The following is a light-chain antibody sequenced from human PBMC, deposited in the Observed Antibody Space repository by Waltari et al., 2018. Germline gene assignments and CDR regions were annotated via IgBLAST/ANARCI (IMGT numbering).Light chain of an antibody. Sequence: DIQMTQSPSTLSASVGDRVTITCRASQSISRWSAWYQQKPGKAPKLLIYQASTLESGVPSRFSGSVSGTEFTLTISSLQPDDFATYYCQQYHNFSYTFGQGTKLEIK. CDR1: QSISRW. V-gene: IGKV1-5*03. CDR3: QQYHNFSYT. J-gene: IGKJ2*01. CDR2: QAS.